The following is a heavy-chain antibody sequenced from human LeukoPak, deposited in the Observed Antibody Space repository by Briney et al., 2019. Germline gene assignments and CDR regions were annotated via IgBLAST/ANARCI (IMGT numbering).Heavy chain of an antibody. CDR1: GFTFSSYA. CDR2: ISGSGGST. V-gene: IGHV3-23*01. Sequence: GGSLRLSCAASGFTFSSYAMSWVRQAPGKGLEWVSAISGSGGSTYYADPVKGRFTISRDNSKNTLYLQMNSLRAEDTAVYYCAKDYWAGYSSSPSSFDYWGQGTLVTVSS. D-gene: IGHD6-13*01. CDR3: AKDYWAGYSSSPSSFDY. J-gene: IGHJ4*02.